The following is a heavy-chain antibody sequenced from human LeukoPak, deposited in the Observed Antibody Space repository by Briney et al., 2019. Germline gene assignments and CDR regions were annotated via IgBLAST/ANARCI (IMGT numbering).Heavy chain of an antibody. D-gene: IGHD3-10*01. Sequence: SETLSLTCTVSGGSISSSSYYWGWLRQPPGKGLEWIGSIYYSGSTYYNPSLKSRVTISVDTSKNQFSLKLSSVTAADTAVYYCARDRKSAWFGELSPNWFDPWGQGTLVTVSS. CDR1: GGSISSSSYY. CDR2: IYYSGST. V-gene: IGHV4-39*07. J-gene: IGHJ5*02. CDR3: ARDRKSAWFGELSPNWFDP.